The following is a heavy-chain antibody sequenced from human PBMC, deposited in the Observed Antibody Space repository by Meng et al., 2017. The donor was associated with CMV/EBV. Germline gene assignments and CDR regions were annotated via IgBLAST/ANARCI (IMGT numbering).Heavy chain of an antibody. J-gene: IGHJ4*02. CDR2: IIPIFGTA. Sequence: GTCGSYAISWVRQAPGQGLEWMRGIIPIFGTANYAQKFQGRVTITTDESTSTAYMELSSLRSEDTAVYYCARAGDIVVVPAASGLDYWGQGTLVTVSS. CDR1: GTCGSYA. V-gene: IGHV1-69*05. CDR3: ARAGDIVVVPAASGLDY. D-gene: IGHD2-2*01.